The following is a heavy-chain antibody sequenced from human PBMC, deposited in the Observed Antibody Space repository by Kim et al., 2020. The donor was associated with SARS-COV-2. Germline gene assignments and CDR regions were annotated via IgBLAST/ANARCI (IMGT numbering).Heavy chain of an antibody. Sequence: GGSLRLSCAASGFTFSSYWMHWVRQAPGKGLVWVSRIYSDGSGTSYADSVKGRFTISRDNAKNTLYLQMNSLRAEDTALYYCARRAVDSSGTYYFDYWRPGTGVTVS. V-gene: IGHV3-74*01. J-gene: IGHJ4*02. CDR2: IYSDGSGT. CDR1: GFTFSSYW. CDR3: ARRAVDSSGTYYFDY. D-gene: IGHD3-22*01.